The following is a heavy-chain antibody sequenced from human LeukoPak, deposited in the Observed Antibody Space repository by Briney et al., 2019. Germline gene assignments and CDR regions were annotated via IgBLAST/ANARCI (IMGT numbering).Heavy chain of an antibody. CDR2: MNPNSGNT. CDR3: ARGTGSSWGEVAY. CDR1: GYTFTSYA. J-gene: IGHJ4*02. Sequence: ASVKVSCKASGYTFTSYAINWVRQAPGQGLEWMGWMNPNSGNTDYAQKFQGRVTMTRNTSISTAYMELSSLRSEDTAVYYCARGTGSSWGEVAYWGQGTLVTVSS. V-gene: IGHV1-8*01. D-gene: IGHD6-13*01.